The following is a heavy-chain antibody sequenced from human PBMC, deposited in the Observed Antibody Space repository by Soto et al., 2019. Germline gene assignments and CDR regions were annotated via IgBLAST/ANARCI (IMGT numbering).Heavy chain of an antibody. Sequence: QVQLQQWGSGLLKPSETLSLTCAIYGGSFSDYYWHWIRQAPGKGLEWIGEIHHSGRVNFTPSLKSRATLSMDTSKNQFFLTLRSVTAADTAVYYCARTPTRGASAWLDPWGRGNLVTVSS. D-gene: IGHD1-26*01. CDR2: IHHSGRV. J-gene: IGHJ5*02. CDR1: GGSFSDYY. V-gene: IGHV4-34*01. CDR3: ARTPTRGASAWLDP.